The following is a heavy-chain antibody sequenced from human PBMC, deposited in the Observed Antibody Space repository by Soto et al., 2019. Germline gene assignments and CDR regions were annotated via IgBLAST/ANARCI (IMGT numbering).Heavy chain of an antibody. D-gene: IGHD3-10*01. CDR1: GFTFSNAW. V-gene: IGHV3-15*01. J-gene: IGHJ4*02. CDR3: TTDEFGSGSYYIDFDY. Sequence: GGSLRLSCAASGFTFSNAWMSWVRQAPGKGLEWVGRIKSKTDGGTTDYAAPVKGRFTISRDDSKNTLYLQMNSLKTEDTAVYYCTTDEFGSGSYYIDFDYWGQGTLVTVSS. CDR2: IKSKTDGGTT.